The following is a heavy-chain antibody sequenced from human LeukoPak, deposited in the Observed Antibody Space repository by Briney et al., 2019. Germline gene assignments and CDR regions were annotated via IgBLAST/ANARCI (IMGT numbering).Heavy chain of an antibody. Sequence: ASAKVSCKTSGYTFFSYYIHWVRQAPGQGLEWMGMIHPSGGDTNYAQKFQGRVTVTMDTSTSTVHMELSSLTSNDTAVFYCARTSTSGSPFDYWGQGTLVTVSS. CDR3: ARTSTSGSPFDY. CDR2: IHPSGGDT. D-gene: IGHD1-26*01. J-gene: IGHJ4*02. CDR1: GYTFFSYY. V-gene: IGHV1-46*01.